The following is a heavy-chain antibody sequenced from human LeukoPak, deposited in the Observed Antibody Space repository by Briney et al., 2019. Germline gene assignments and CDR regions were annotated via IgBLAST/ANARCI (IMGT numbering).Heavy chain of an antibody. Sequence: PGGSLRLSCAASRFRFSTFPMGWVRQAPGKGLEWVSGISAGGETTFYADSVRGRLTISRDNSKNTLYLQMNSLRADDTAVYYCAKSLLTTATGTGRAFDIWGQGTMVTVSS. CDR1: RFRFSTFP. V-gene: IGHV3-23*01. CDR2: ISAGGETT. CDR3: AKSLLTTATGTGRAFDI. J-gene: IGHJ3*02. D-gene: IGHD1-1*01.